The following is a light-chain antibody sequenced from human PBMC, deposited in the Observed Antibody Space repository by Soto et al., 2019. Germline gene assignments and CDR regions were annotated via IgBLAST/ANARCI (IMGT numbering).Light chain of an antibody. J-gene: IGLJ1*01. Sequence: QAVVTQEPSLTVSPGGTVTLTCGSSTGAVTSGHYPYWFQQKPGQAPRTLIYDESNKHSWTPARFSGSLLGGKAALTLSGAQPDDEADYCRLVSYSGSYVFGTGTKVTVL. CDR2: DES. CDR1: TGAVTSGHY. CDR3: LVSYSGSYV. V-gene: IGLV7-46*01.